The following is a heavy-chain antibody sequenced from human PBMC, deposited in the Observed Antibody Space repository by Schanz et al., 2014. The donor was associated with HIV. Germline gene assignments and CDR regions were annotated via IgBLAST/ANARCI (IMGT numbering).Heavy chain of an antibody. CDR1: GFTFSDYY. J-gene: IGHJ4*02. Sequence: QVQLVESGGGLVKPGGSLRLSCAASGFTFSDYYMSWIRQAPGKGLEWVSSISGGSGSTFYADSVKGRFTISRDNSKRSLYLQMNSLRVEVTAVYYCANEEVPNDYWGQGTLVTVSS. CDR2: ISGGSGST. CDR3: ANEEVPNDY. V-gene: IGHV3-11*05.